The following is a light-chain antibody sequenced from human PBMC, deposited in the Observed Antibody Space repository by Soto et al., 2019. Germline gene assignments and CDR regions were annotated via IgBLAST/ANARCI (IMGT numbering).Light chain of an antibody. CDR1: SSDVGGYNY. CDR2: DVS. Sequence: QSALTQPASVSGSPGQSITISCTGTSSDVGGYNYVSWYQQHPGKAPKLMIYDVSNRPSGVSNRFSGSKSGNTASPTISGIQHEDEADYYCSSYTSSSTLVFGGGTQLTVL. V-gene: IGLV2-14*03. J-gene: IGLJ2*01. CDR3: SSYTSSSTLV.